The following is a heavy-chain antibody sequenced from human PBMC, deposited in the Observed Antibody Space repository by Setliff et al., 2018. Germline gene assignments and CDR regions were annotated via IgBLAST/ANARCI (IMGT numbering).Heavy chain of an antibody. D-gene: IGHD5-12*01. Sequence: ASVKVSCKASGYTLTKYYMHWVRQAPGQGLEWMGWISPYYGNTNYAQKFQDRVTMTTDTSTATVYMELKNLRSDDTAVYYCARSSGPRVVLAADFDYWGQGTLVTVSS. CDR2: ISPYYGNT. CDR3: ARSSGPRVVLAADFDY. V-gene: IGHV1-18*04. J-gene: IGHJ4*02. CDR1: GYTLTKYY.